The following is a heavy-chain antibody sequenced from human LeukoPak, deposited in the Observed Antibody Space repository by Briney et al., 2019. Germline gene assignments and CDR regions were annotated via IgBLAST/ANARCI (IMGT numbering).Heavy chain of an antibody. V-gene: IGHV3-23*01. CDR1: GFTFSSYA. J-gene: IGHJ4*02. CDR3: AKLGRGSYYSDYFDY. CDR2: ISGSGGST. D-gene: IGHD1-26*01. Sequence: GGSLRLSCAASGFTFSSYAMSWVRQAPGKGLEWVSAISGSGGSTYYADSVEGRFTISRDNSKNTLYLQMNSLRAEDTAVYYCAKLGRGSYYSDYFDYWGQGTLVTVSS.